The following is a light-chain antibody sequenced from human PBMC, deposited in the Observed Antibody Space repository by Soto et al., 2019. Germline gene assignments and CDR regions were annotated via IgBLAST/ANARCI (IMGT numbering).Light chain of an antibody. V-gene: IGKV3-15*01. CDR3: QPYNNGPLT. CDR1: PGIGDT. Sequence: RQSPTTLCASPPEGATLSGRASPGIGDTLASSQHSPGQTPKLLTYATSTTPTGFPTRFRRSRPGAKFTLAINSLQSEDFAVYYCQPYNNGPLTFGGGTKVDIK. J-gene: IGKJ4*01. CDR2: ATS.